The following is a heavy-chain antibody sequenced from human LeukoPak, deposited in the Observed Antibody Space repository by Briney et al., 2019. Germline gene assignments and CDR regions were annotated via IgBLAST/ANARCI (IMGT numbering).Heavy chain of an antibody. V-gene: IGHV1-46*01. Sequence: ASVKVSCKASGYTFTSYYMHWVRQAPGQGLEWMGIINPSGGSTSYAHKFQGRVTMTRDTSTSTVYMELSSLRSEDTAVYYCARGLRYFDWLYRADYWFDPWGQGTLVTVSS. D-gene: IGHD3-9*01. CDR1: GYTFTSYY. J-gene: IGHJ5*02. CDR3: ARGLRYFDWLYRADYWFDP. CDR2: INPSGGST.